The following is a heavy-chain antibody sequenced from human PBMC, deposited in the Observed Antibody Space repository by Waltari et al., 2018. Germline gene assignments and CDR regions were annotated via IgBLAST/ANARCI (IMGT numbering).Heavy chain of an antibody. D-gene: IGHD2-21*02. CDR1: GFTFSSYA. V-gene: IGHV3-23*01. CDR2: ISGSGGST. J-gene: IGHJ3*02. CDR3: ARRDIVVVTGLDAFDI. Sequence: EVQLLESGGGLVQPGGSLRLSCAASGFTFSSYAMSWVRQAPGKGLEWVSAISGSGGSTYYADSVKGRFTISRDNSKNTLYLQMNSLRAEDTAVYYCARRDIVVVTGLDAFDIWGQGTMVTVSS.